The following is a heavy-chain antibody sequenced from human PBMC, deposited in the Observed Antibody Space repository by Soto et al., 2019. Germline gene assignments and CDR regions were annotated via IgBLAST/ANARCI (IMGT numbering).Heavy chain of an antibody. CDR3: GRHYYGLDV. CDR2: IYLGDSDT. V-gene: IGHV5-51*01. Sequence: PGASLKISCKVSGNDFTNSWIAWVRQMPGKGLEWMGIIYLGDSDTRYNPSFQGRVTISADKSIRTAYLQWSSLEASDTAVYYCGRHYYGLDVWGQGTTVTVSS. CDR1: GNDFTNSW. J-gene: IGHJ6*02.